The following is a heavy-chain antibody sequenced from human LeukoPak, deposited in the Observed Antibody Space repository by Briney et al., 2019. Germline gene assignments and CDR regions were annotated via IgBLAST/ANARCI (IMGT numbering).Heavy chain of an antibody. CDR2: INHSGST. CDR1: GGSFSGYY. V-gene: IGHV4-34*01. D-gene: IGHD5-18*01. Sequence: PSETLSLTCAVYGGSFSGYYWSWIRQPPGKGLEWIGEINHSGSTNYNPSLKSRVTISVDTSKNQFSLKLSSVTAADTAVYYCARGRGYSYGQAYFDYWVQGTLVTVSS. CDR3: ARGRGYSYGQAYFDY. J-gene: IGHJ4*02.